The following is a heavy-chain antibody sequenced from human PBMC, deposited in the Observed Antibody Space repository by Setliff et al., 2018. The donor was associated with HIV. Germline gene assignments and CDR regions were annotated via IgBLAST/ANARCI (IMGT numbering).Heavy chain of an antibody. J-gene: IGHJ6*03. V-gene: IGHV1-46*01. D-gene: IGHD3-9*01. CDR3: ARGGRFSAPGRDIWYYYYYMDV. CDR1: GYTFTIYY. CDR2: INPNSGST. Sequence: SVKVSCKASGYTFTIYYMHWVRQAPGQGLEWVGIINPNSGSTSYAQNFQGRVTMTRDTSTSTVYMELSGLRSEDTAVYYCARGGRFSAPGRDIWYYYYYMDVWGKGTTVTVSS.